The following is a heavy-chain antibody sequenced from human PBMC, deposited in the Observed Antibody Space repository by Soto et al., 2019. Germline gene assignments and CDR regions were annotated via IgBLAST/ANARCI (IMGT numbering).Heavy chain of an antibody. D-gene: IGHD3-9*01. CDR2: FDPEDGET. CDR1: GYTLTELS. CDR3: ATDSNYDILTGYYNIEGALLN. J-gene: IGHJ4*02. V-gene: IGHV1-24*01. Sequence: ASVKVSCKVSGYTLTELSMHWVRQAPGKGLEWMGGFDPEDGETIYAQKFQGRVNMTEDTSTDTAYMELSSLRSEDTAVYYCATDSNYDILTGYYNIEGALLNWGQGTLVTVSS.